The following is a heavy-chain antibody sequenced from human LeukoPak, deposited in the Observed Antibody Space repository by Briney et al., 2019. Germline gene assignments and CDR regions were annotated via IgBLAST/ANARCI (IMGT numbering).Heavy chain of an antibody. V-gene: IGHV3-21*06. Sequence: GGSLRLSCSGSGFTFRSYTMTWVRQAPGKGLEWVSSIDGDGTLKYYADSLKGRFTISRDNANSSVYLQMNSLTADDSGLYFCARDYSSGWFGKAAYWGQGTRVLVSS. CDR3: ARDYSSGWFGKAAY. J-gene: IGHJ4*02. CDR2: IDGDGTLK. D-gene: IGHD6-19*01. CDR1: GFTFRSYT.